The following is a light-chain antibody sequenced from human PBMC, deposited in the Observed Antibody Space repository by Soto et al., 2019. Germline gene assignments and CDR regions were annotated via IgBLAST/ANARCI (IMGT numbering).Light chain of an antibody. CDR1: QSLLHSNGYNY. J-gene: IGKJ4*01. CDR3: MQSLQTLPLT. Sequence: DIVMTQSPLSLPVTPGEPASISCRSSQSLLHSNGYNYLDWYLQKPGQSPQLLIYLASNRASGGPDRFSGSGSGTDCTLKISRGEAEDGGVYYCMQSLQTLPLTFGGGTKVEMK. CDR2: LAS. V-gene: IGKV2-28*01.